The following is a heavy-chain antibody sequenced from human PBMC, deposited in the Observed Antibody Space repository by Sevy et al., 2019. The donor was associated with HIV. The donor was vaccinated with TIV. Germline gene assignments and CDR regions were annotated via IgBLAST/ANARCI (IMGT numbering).Heavy chain of an antibody. Sequence: ASVKVSCKASGYTFTSYGISWVRQAPGQGLEWMGWISAYNGNTNYAQKLQGRVTMTTDTSTSTADMEVRSLRSDDTAVYYCARLFAIAAAGPRNYYYYGMDVWGQGTTVTVSS. J-gene: IGHJ6*02. CDR3: ARLFAIAAAGPRNYYYYGMDV. D-gene: IGHD6-13*01. CDR2: ISAYNGNT. CDR1: GYTFTSYG. V-gene: IGHV1-18*01.